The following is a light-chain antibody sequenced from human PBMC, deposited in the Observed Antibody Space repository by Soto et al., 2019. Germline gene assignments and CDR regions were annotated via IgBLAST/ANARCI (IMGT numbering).Light chain of an antibody. Sequence: IQMTQSPNTLSASVGDSVAVTCRASENVNGHLAWYQQKPGKAPKLLIYEASILESGVPSRFSGSGFGTEFTLTISSLEPEDFAVYYCQQRGDWPPITFGQGTRLEIK. CDR3: QQRGDWPPIT. J-gene: IGKJ5*01. V-gene: IGKV1-5*03. CDR1: ENVNGH. CDR2: EAS.